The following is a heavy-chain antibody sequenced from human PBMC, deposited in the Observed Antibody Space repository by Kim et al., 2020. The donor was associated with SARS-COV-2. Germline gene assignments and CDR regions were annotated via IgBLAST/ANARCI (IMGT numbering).Heavy chain of an antibody. J-gene: IGHJ3*02. V-gene: IGHV3-30*04. CDR1: GFTFSSYA. CDR3: ARPEKNCSGGSCWFDAFDI. D-gene: IGHD2-15*01. Sequence: GGSLRLSCAASGFTFSSYAMYWVRQAPGKGLEWVAVISYDGSNKYYADSVKGRFTISRDNSKNTLSLQMNSLRPEDTAVYYCARPEKNCSGGSCWFDAFDIWGQGTMGTVSS. CDR2: ISYDGSNK.